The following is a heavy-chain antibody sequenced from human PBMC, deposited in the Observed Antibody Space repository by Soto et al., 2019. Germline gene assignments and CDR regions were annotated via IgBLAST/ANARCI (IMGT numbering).Heavy chain of an antibody. Sequence: QVQLVESGGGVVQPGRSLRLSCAASGFTFSSYGMHWVRQAPGKGLEWVAVISYDGSNKYYADSVKGRFTISRDNSKNTLDLPMNRLGGEDTALYFCGKGAAIGLGPAAMDYYYGLDVWGQGTTVTVSS. CDR1: GFTFSSYG. V-gene: IGHV3-30*18. CDR3: GKGAAIGLGPAAMDYYYGLDV. D-gene: IGHD2-2*01. J-gene: IGHJ6*02. CDR2: ISYDGSNK.